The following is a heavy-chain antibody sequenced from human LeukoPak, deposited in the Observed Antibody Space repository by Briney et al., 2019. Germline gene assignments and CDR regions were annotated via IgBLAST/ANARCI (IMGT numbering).Heavy chain of an antibody. D-gene: IGHD6-13*01. CDR1: GGSFSSYD. CDR2: IYYSGST. J-gene: IGHJ6*03. Sequence: SETLSLTCTVSGGSFSSYDWSWIRQPPGKGLEWVGSIYYSGSTDYNPSLKSRVTMSVDTSKNQFSLKLSSVTAADTAVYYCAREYSSSYYYYYYMDVWGKGTTVTISS. CDR3: AREYSSSYYYYYYMDV. V-gene: IGHV4-59*12.